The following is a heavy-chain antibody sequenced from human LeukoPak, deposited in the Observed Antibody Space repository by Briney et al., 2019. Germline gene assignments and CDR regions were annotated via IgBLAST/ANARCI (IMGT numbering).Heavy chain of an antibody. V-gene: IGHV1-46*01. CDR1: GYTFTSYY. D-gene: IGHD3-22*01. J-gene: IGHJ3*02. CDR3: ARADSGYNPLDAFDI. Sequence: ASVKVSRKASGYTFTSYYMHWVRQAPGQGLEWMGIINPSGGSTSYAQKFQGRVTMTRDMSTSTVYMELSSLRSEDTAVYYCARADSGYNPLDAFDIWGQGTMVTVSS. CDR2: INPSGGST.